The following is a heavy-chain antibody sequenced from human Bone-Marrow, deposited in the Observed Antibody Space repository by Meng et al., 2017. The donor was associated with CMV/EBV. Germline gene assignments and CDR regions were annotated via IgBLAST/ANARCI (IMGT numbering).Heavy chain of an antibody. D-gene: IGHD4-11*01. Sequence: GGSLRLSCTASGFRFMSYSMIWVRQAPGKGLECVSSIDTRSTSIEYEDSVKGRFTISRDNARNSLYLEMNRLRVEDTAVYYCATAGGYSNNIFGVAPWGQGTLVTVSS. CDR1: GFRFMSYS. CDR2: IDTRSTSI. J-gene: IGHJ5*02. CDR3: ATAGGYSNNIFGVAP. V-gene: IGHV3-21*01.